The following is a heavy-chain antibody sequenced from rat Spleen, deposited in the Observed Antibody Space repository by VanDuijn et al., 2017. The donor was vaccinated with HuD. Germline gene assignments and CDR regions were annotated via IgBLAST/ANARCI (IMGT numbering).Heavy chain of an antibody. J-gene: IGHJ3*01. V-gene: IGHV5-29*01. CDR3: ARPLALNWFAY. D-gene: IGHD3-2*01. CDR1: GFTFSRSA. CDR2: ISYDGSST. Sequence: EVQLVESGGGLVQPERSLKLSCAASGFTFSRSAMAWVRQAPTKGLEWVATISYDGSSTYYRDSVKGRYTISRDNAKSTLYLQMNSLRSEDTATYFCARPLALNWFAYWGQGTLVTVSS.